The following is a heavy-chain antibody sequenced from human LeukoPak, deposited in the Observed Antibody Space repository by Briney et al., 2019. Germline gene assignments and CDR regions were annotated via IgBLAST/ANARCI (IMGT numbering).Heavy chain of an antibody. D-gene: IGHD5-12*01. CDR2: INQDGSAK. CDR1: GFLFSNSW. Sequence: PGGSLRLSCADSGFLFSNSWMVWVRQAPGRGLEWSANINQDGSAKTCVASVKGRFTISRDNAKNSLYLQMNSLRAEDTAMYYCARDSGYNAFDYWGQGTLVTVSS. CDR3: ARDSGYNAFDY. J-gene: IGHJ4*02. V-gene: IGHV3-7*05.